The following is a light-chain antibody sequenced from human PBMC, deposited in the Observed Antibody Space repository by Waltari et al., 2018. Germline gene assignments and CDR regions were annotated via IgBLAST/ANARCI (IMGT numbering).Light chain of an antibody. CDR1: QDIRID. CDR2: AAS. CDR3: LQDYNYPRT. J-gene: IGKJ1*01. Sequence: AIQMTQSPSSLSASVGDRVTITCRASQDIRIDLAWYQQKPGKAPNLLIYAASTLQSGVPLRFSASGSGTDFTLTISSLRTEDSATYYCLQDYNYPRTFGQGTKVEIK. V-gene: IGKV1-6*01.